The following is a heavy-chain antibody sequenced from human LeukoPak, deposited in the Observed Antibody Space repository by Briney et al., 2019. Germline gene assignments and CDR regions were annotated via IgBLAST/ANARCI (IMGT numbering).Heavy chain of an antibody. Sequence: ASVKVSFKASGYTFTGYYMHWVRQAPGQGLERMGWINPNSGGTNYAQKFQGRVTMTRDTSISTAYMELSRLRSDDTAVYYCARDGVLRYFDWQNNWFDPWGQGTLVTVSS. CDR2: INPNSGGT. CDR1: GYTFTGYY. D-gene: IGHD3-9*01. CDR3: ARDGVLRYFDWQNNWFDP. J-gene: IGHJ5*02. V-gene: IGHV1-2*02.